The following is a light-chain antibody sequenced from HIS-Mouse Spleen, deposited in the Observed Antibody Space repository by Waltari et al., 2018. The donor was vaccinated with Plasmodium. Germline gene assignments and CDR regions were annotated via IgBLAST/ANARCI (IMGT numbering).Light chain of an antibody. V-gene: IGKV3-20*01. CDR3: QQYGSSPET. Sequence: EIVLTKSPGTLSLSPGERATLTCRPSQSVSSSYLAWYQQKPGQAPRLLIYGASSRATGIPDRFSGSGSGTDFTLTISRLEPEDFAVYYCQQYGSSPETFGQGTKVEIK. CDR2: GAS. CDR1: QSVSSSY. J-gene: IGKJ1*01.